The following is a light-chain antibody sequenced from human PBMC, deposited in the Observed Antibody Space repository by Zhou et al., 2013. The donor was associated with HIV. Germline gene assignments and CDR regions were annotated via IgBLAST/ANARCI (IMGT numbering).Light chain of an antibody. J-gene: IGKJ2*01. CDR1: QSISSW. CDR2: KAS. Sequence: DIQMTQSPSTLSASVGDRVTITCRASQSISSWLAWYQQKPGKAPKLLIYKASSLESGVPSRFSGSGSGTEFTLTISSLQPDDLATYYCQQYNRYSTFGQGTKLEIK. V-gene: IGKV1-5*03. CDR3: QQYNRYST.